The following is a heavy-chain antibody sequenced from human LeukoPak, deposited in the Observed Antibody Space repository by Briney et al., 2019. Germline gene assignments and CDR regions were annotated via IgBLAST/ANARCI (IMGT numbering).Heavy chain of an antibody. Sequence: GESLKISCKGSGYSFANYWIGWVRLMPGKGLEWMGIIYPDDSDTRYSPSFQGQVTISADKSISTAYLQWSSLKASDTAIYYCARRITSNSWPDYWGQGALVTVSS. D-gene: IGHD6-13*01. J-gene: IGHJ4*02. V-gene: IGHV5-51*01. CDR2: IYPDDSDT. CDR1: GYSFANYW. CDR3: ARRITSNSWPDY.